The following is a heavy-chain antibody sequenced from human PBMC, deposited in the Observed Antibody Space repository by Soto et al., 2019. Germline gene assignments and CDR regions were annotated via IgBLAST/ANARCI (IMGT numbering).Heavy chain of an antibody. Sequence: ASVKVSCKASGYTFTSYGISWVRQAPGQGLEWMGWISAYNGNTNYAQKLQGRVTMTTDTSTSTAYMELSSLRSEDTAVYYCARDVLGSSWYVDYYGMDVWGQGTTVTVSS. CDR3: ARDVLGSSWYVDYYGMDV. J-gene: IGHJ6*02. CDR1: GYTFTSYG. CDR2: ISAYNGNT. V-gene: IGHV1-18*01. D-gene: IGHD6-13*01.